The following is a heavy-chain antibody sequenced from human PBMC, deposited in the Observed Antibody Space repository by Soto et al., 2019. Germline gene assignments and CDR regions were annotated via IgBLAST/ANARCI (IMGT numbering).Heavy chain of an antibody. CDR1: GFTFSSYS. D-gene: IGHD2-2*01. CDR3: ARAPAMVDIVVVPAATYFDY. CDR2: ISSSSSTI. V-gene: IGHV3-48*01. J-gene: IGHJ4*02. Sequence: GGSLRLSCAASGFTFSSYSMNWVRQAPGKGLEWVSYISSSSSTIYYADSVKGRFTISRDNAKNSLYLHMNSLRAEDTAVYYCARAPAMVDIVVVPAATYFDYWGQGTLVTVSS.